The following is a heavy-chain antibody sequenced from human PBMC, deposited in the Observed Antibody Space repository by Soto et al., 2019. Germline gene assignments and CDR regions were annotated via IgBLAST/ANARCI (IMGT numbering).Heavy chain of an antibody. CDR2: ISSSSSYI. V-gene: IGHV3-21*01. J-gene: IGHJ4*02. CDR3: ASHPRDSSGYWYYFDY. CDR1: GFTFSSYS. D-gene: IGHD3-22*01. Sequence: EVQLVESGGGLVKPGGSLRVSCAASGFTFSSYSMNWVRQAPGKGLEWVSSISSSSSYIYYADSVKGRLTISRDNAKNSLYLQMNSLRAEDTAVYYCASHPRDSSGYWYYFDYWGQGTLVTVSS.